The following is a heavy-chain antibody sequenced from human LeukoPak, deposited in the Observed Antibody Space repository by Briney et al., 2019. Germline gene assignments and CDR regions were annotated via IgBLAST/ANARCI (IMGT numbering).Heavy chain of an antibody. Sequence: ASVKVSCKASGGTFSSYAISWVRQAPGQGLEWMGWMNPNSGNTGCAQKFQGRVTITRNISISTAYMELSGLRSDDTAVYYRARVRHCSSTSCSWFDPWGQGTLVTVSS. CDR2: MNPNSGNT. J-gene: IGHJ5*02. D-gene: IGHD2-2*01. CDR3: ARVRHCSSTSCSWFDP. CDR1: GGTFSSYA. V-gene: IGHV1-8*03.